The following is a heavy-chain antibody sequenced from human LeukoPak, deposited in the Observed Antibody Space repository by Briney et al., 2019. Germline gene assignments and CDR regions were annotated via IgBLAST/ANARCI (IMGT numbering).Heavy chain of an antibody. CDR3: AKAREGTLYGADTLLYYPMDV. CDR1: GFTFSSYS. J-gene: IGHJ6*02. D-gene: IGHD1-1*01. V-gene: IGHV3-21*01. CDR2: ISGSSSYI. Sequence: GGSLRLSCAASGFTFSSYSMNWVRQAPGKGLEWVSSISGSSSYIYYADSVKGRFTISRDNAKNSLYLQMNSLRAEDTAVYYCAKAREGTLYGADTLLYYPMDVWGQGTTVSVSS.